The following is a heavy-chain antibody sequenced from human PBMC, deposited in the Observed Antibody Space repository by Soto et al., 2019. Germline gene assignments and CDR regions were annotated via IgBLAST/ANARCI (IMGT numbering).Heavy chain of an antibody. D-gene: IGHD5-18*01. CDR1: GFTFSADW. CDR2: INQDGSGT. Sequence: PGGSLRLSCKASGFTFSADWMSWVRQPPGKGLEWVANINQDGSGTYYADSVKGRFTISRDNAQNSLCLQMNSLTAEDTAVYYCARGYMWGQGTLVTVSS. CDR3: ARGYM. V-gene: IGHV3-7*05. J-gene: IGHJ4*02.